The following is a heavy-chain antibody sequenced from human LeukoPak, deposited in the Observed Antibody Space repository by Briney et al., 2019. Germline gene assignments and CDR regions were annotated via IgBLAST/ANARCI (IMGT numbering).Heavy chain of an antibody. D-gene: IGHD3-10*01. CDR1: GLTFSNLG. J-gene: IGHJ4*02. CDR2: INENGRNT. V-gene: IGHV3-23*01. Sequence: PGGSLRLSCAASGLTFSNLGMSWVRQAPGKGPEWISTINENGRNTHYADSVNGRFTISRDNSKNMVYLQMDSLRAEDTAVYYCATEVGGPMFDYWGQGTLVTVSS. CDR3: ATEVGGPMFDY.